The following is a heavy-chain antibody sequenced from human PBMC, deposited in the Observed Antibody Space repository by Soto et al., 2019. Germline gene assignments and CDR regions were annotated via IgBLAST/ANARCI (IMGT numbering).Heavy chain of an antibody. CDR2: IIPMFATA. J-gene: IGHJ4*02. V-gene: IGHV1-69*01. CDR3: ATGTPNFGAAVDH. Sequence: QVQLVQSGAEVKKPGSSVKVSCKASGGTFSTYAISWVRQAPGQGLEWMGRIIPMFATANYAQKFQGRVTITADDFTNTVYMEVSSRRSEDTAVYYCATGTPNFGAAVDHWGQGTLVTVSS. CDR1: GGTFSTYA. D-gene: IGHD3-16*01.